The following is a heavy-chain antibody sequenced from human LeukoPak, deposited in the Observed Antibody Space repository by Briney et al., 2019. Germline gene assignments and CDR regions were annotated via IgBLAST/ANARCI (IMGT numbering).Heavy chain of an antibody. Sequence: GESLKTSCKGSGYSFTSYWIGWVRQMPGKGLEWMGIIYPGDSDTRYSPSFQGQVTISADRSISTAYLQWSSLKASDTAMYYCARQSGSSGFDPGIDYWGQGTLVTVSS. V-gene: IGHV5-51*01. CDR1: GYSFTSYW. CDR3: ARQSGSSGFDPGIDY. J-gene: IGHJ4*02. CDR2: IYPGDSDT. D-gene: IGHD3-10*01.